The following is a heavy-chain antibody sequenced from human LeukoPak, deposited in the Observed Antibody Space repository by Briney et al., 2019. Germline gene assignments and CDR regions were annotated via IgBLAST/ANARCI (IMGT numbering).Heavy chain of an antibody. D-gene: IGHD6-19*01. V-gene: IGHV6-1*01. Sequence: SQTLSLTCAISGDSVSSNSAAWTSIRQSPSRSLEWLGRTYYRSKWYNDYAVSVKSRITINPDTSKNQFSLQLNSVTPEDTAVYYCARDRDPLAVAGDDAFDIWGQGTMVTVSS. CDR3: ARDRDPLAVAGDDAFDI. J-gene: IGHJ3*02. CDR2: TYYRSKWYN. CDR1: GDSVSSNSAA.